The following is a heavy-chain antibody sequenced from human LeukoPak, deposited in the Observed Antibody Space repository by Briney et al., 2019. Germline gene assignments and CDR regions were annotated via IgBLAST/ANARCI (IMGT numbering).Heavy chain of an antibody. CDR3: SIVAVASDFDC. CDR2: IKYDGSNK. J-gene: IGHJ4*01. CDR1: GFTLFSSYD. V-gene: IGHV3-33*05. Sequence: GGSLRLSCAASGFTLFSSYDMHWVRQAPGKGLEWVAIIKYDGSNKYYIDSVKGRFTISRDNSRNTLYLQMNSLRVEDTAVYYCSIVAVASDFDCWGHGTLVTVSS. D-gene: IGHD6-19*01.